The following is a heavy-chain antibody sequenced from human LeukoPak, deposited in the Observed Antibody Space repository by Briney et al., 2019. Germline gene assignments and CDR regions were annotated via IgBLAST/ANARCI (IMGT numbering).Heavy chain of an antibody. V-gene: IGHV1-24*01. D-gene: IGHD6-13*01. J-gene: IGHJ5*02. Sequence: ASVKVSCKVSGYTLTELSMHWVRQAPGKGLEWMGGFDPEDGETIYAQKFQGSVTMTEDTSTDTAYMELSSLRSEDTAVYYCATDGAAAGTDNWFDPWGQGTLSPSPQ. CDR2: FDPEDGET. CDR1: GYTLTELS. CDR3: ATDGAAAGTDNWFDP.